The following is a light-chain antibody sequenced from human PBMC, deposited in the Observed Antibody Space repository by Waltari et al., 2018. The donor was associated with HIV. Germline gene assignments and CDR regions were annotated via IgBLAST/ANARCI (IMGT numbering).Light chain of an antibody. CDR2: KNV. V-gene: IGLV3-9*01. J-gene: IGLJ3*02. CDR3: QVWDSSTV. CDR1: NIGSKN. Sequence: SYDLTQPLSVSVALGQTARITCGGNNIGSKNVHWYQQKPGQAPLLVIYKNVNRPSGIPERFSCSNSGNTATLTISRAQAGDEADYYCQVWDSSTVFGGGTKLTVL.